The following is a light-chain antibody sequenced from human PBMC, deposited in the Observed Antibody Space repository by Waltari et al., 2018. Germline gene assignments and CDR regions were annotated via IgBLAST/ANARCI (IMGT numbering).Light chain of an antibody. CDR1: SSNIGSHT. CDR2: NNS. Sequence: QSVLTQPPSASGTPGQRVTISCSGSSSNIGSHTVIWYQHLPGTAPKLLIYNNSQRPSGVPDRFSGSKSGTSASLAISGLQSEDEADYYCAAWDDSLNGLNWVFGGGTKVTVL. V-gene: IGLV1-44*01. J-gene: IGLJ3*02. CDR3: AAWDDSLNGLNWV.